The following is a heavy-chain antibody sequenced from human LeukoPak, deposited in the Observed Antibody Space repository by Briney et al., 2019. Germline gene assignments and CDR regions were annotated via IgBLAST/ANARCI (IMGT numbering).Heavy chain of an antibody. CDR3: ARALPRRRYFDWLQIFGPYYYYYYMDV. Sequence: GASVKVSCKASGYTFTSYYMHWVRQAPGQGLEWMGIINPSGGSTSYAQKFQGRVTMTRDTSTSTVYMELSSLRSEDTAVYYCARALPRRRYFDWLQIFGPYYYYYYMDVWGKGTTVTVSS. J-gene: IGHJ6*03. CDR1: GYTFTSYY. V-gene: IGHV1-46*01. CDR2: INPSGGST. D-gene: IGHD3-9*01.